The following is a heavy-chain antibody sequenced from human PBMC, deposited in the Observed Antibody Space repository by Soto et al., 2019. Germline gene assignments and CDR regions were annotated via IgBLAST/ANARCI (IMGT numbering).Heavy chain of an antibody. CDR3: AKDLIGRTESSSPPNEPDY. CDR2: ISYDGSNK. Sequence: QVQLVESGGGVVQPGRSLRLSCAASGFTFSSYGMHWVRQAPGKGLEWVAVISYDGSNKYYADSVKGRFTISRDNSKNTLYLQMNSLRAEDTAGYYCAKDLIGRTESSSPPNEPDYWGQGTLVTVSS. V-gene: IGHV3-30*18. CDR1: GFTFSSYG. D-gene: IGHD6-6*01. J-gene: IGHJ4*02.